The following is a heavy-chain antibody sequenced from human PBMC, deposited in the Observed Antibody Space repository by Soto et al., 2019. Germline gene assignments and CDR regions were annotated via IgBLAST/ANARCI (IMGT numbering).Heavy chain of an antibody. CDR1: GFTFSSYS. D-gene: IGHD3-3*01. CDR3: ARESRFLEWLSLNWFDP. J-gene: IGHJ5*02. V-gene: IGHV3-48*02. Sequence: GGSLRLSCAASGFTFSSYSMNWVRQAPGKGLEWVSYISSSSSTIYYADSVKGRFTISRDNAMNSLYLQMNSLRDEDTAVYYCARESRFLEWLSLNWFDPWGQGTLVTVSS. CDR2: ISSSSSTI.